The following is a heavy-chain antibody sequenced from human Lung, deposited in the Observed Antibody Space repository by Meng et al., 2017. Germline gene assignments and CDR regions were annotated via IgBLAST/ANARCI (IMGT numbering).Heavy chain of an antibody. CDR2: LSGGGFTT. Sequence: RWESWWGLVQPGGSLKLSCAASGFSFSSYAMRWVRHAPGKGLEWVSALSGGGFTTYYADSVKGRFAISRHNSKNTLYLQMNSLRAEDTALYYCAKYSYGLGDYLDYWGQGALVTVSS. CDR1: GFSFSSYA. D-gene: IGHD3-10*01. J-gene: IGHJ4*02. CDR3: AKYSYGLGDYLDY. V-gene: IGHV3-23*01.